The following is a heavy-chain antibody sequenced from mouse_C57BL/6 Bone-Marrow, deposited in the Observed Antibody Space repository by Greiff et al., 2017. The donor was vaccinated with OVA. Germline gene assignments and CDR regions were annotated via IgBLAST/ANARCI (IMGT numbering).Heavy chain of an antibody. V-gene: IGHV5-4*03. Sequence: EVMLVESGGGLVKPGGSLKLSCAASGFTFSSYAMSWVRQTPEKRLEWVATIIDGGSYTYYPDNVKGRVTISRDNAKNNLYLQMSHLKSEDTAMYYCARSFITTGAWFAYWGQGTLVTVSA. CDR3: ARSFITTGAWFAY. D-gene: IGHD1-1*01. CDR2: IIDGGSYT. J-gene: IGHJ3*01. CDR1: GFTFSSYA.